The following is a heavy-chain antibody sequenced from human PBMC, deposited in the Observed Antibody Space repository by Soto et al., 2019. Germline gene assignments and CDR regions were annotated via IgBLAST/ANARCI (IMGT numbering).Heavy chain of an antibody. V-gene: IGHV4-34*01. D-gene: IGHD4-17*01. CDR3: ASHKVYGDYHFDY. CDR1: GGSFSGYY. Sequence: PSETLSLTCAVYGGSFSGYYWSWIRQPPGKGLEWIGEINQSGSTNYNPSLKSRVTMSVDTSKNQFSLKLSSVTAADTAVYYCASHKVYGDYHFDYWGQGTLVTVSS. CDR2: INQSGST. J-gene: IGHJ4*02.